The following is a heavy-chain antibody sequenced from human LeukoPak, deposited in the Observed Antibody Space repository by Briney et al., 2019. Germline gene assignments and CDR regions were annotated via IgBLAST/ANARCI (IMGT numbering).Heavy chain of an antibody. D-gene: IGHD5-24*01. V-gene: IGHV3-21*01. CDR1: VFTLSSYI. CDR3: ARDFGGYNNDY. J-gene: IGHJ4*02. CDR2: ITSSSSYI. Sequence: GGSLRLSCAPSVFTLSSYIMNWVRRAPGKGLEWVSSITSSSSYIYYADSVKGRFTMSRDNAKNSLYLQMNSLRAEDTAVYYCARDFGGYNNDYWGQGTLVTVSS.